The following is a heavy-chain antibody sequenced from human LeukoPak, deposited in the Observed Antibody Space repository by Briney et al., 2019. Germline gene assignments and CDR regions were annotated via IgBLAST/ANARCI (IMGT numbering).Heavy chain of an antibody. J-gene: IGHJ2*01. V-gene: IGHV3-7*01. D-gene: IGHD4-17*01. CDR1: GFTFSSYW. Sequence: PGGSLRLSCAASGFTFSSYWMSWVRQAPGKGLEWVANIKQDGSEKYYVDSVKGRFTISRDNAKNSLYLQMNSLRAEDTAVYYCASPLATVTFWYFDLWGRGTLVTVSS. CDR2: IKQDGSEK. CDR3: ASPLATVTFWYFDL.